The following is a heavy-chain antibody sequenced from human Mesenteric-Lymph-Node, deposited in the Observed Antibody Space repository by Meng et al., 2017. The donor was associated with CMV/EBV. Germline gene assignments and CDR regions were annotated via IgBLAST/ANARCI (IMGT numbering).Heavy chain of an antibody. CDR1: GYTFTSYG. J-gene: IGHJ5*02. Sequence: ASVKVSCKTSGYTFTSYGISWVRQAPGQGLEWMGWINPNSGGTNYAQKFQGRVTMTRDTSISTAYMELSRLRSDDTAVYYCARASIVVVPAAANWFDPWGQGTLVTVSS. CDR3: ARASIVVVPAAANWFDP. D-gene: IGHD2-2*01. CDR2: INPNSGGT. V-gene: IGHV1-2*02.